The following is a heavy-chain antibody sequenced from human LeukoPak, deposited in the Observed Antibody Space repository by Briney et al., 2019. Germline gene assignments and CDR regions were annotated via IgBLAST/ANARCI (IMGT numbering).Heavy chain of an antibody. J-gene: IGHJ4*02. CDR3: ARRPMVRGVIDY. D-gene: IGHD3-10*01. V-gene: IGHV4-59*12. CDR2: IYYSGST. Sequence: SETLSLTCSVSGGSISRYYWSWIRQPPGKGLEGIGYIYYSGSTNYNPSLKSRVTISVDTSKNQFSLKLSSVTAADTAVYYCARRPMVRGVIDYWGQGTLVTVSS. CDR1: GGSISRYY.